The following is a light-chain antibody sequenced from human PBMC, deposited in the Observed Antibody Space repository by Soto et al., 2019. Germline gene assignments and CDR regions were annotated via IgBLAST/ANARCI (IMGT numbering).Light chain of an antibody. J-gene: IGLJ3*02. CDR3: SSYTSSSTWV. V-gene: IGLV2-14*01. CDR2: EVS. Sequence: QSALTQPASVSGSPGQSITISCTGTSSDIGGYNYVSWYQQHPGKAPKVVIYEVSNRPLGVSNRFSGSKSGKTASLTISGLQAEDEADYYCSSYTSSSTWVFGGGTKVTVL. CDR1: SSDIGGYNY.